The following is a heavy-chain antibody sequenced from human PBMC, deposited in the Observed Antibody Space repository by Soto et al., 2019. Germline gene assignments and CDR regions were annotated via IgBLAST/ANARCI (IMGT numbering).Heavy chain of an antibody. CDR1: GVSISSPHHN. J-gene: IGHJ4*02. V-gene: IGHV4-30-4*01. CDR2: IHYSGTT. CDR3: XXXXDASKTGY. Sequence: QVQLQESGPGLVEPSQTLSLTCTVSGVSISSPHHNWSWIRQYPGKGLEWIGFIHYSGTTYYNPSLXXXXXXXXXXXXXXXXXXXXXXXXXDTAVXXXXXXXDASKTGYWGQGTLVTVSS. D-gene: IGHD1-1*01.